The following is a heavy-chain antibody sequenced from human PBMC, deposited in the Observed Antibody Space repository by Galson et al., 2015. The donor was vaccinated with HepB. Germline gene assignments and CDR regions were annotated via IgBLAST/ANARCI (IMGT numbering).Heavy chain of an antibody. D-gene: IGHD3-9*01. CDR2: IYPGDSDT. J-gene: IGHJ4*02. CDR1: GYSFSNYW. Sequence: QSGAEVKKPGESLKISCEGSGYSFSNYWIGWVRQMPGKGLEWMGIIYPGDSDTRYSPSFQSQVTISADKSISTAYLQWSSLKASDTALYVCATPMRGPQISGFYFGLESWGQGTLVTVSS. CDR3: ATPMRGPQISGFYFGLES. V-gene: IGHV5-51*03.